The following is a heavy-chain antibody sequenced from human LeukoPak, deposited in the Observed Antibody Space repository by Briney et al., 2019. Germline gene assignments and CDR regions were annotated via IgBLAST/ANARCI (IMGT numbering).Heavy chain of an antibody. Sequence: GGSLRLSCAASGFTFSDYYMSWIRQAPGKGLEWVSYISSSSSYTNYADSVKGRFTIARDNAENSLYLQMNSLRAEDTAVYYCARSRDCSGGSCYVDAFDIWGQGTMVTVSS. CDR3: ARSRDCSGGSCYVDAFDI. J-gene: IGHJ3*02. V-gene: IGHV3-11*06. CDR1: GFTFSDYY. D-gene: IGHD2-15*01. CDR2: ISSSSSYT.